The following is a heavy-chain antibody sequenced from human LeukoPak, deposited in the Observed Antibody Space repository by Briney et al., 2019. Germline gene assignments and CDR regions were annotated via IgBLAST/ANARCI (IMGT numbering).Heavy chain of an antibody. D-gene: IGHD3-22*01. CDR3: ARTGSYDSSGHDAFDI. V-gene: IGHV1-2*02. Sequence: ASVKVSCKASGYTFTGYYMHWVRQAPGQGLEWMGWINPNSGGTNYAQKFQGRVTMTRDTSTSTVYMELSSLRSEDTAVYYCARTGSYDSSGHDAFDIWGQGTMVTVSS. J-gene: IGHJ3*02. CDR2: INPNSGGT. CDR1: GYTFTGYY.